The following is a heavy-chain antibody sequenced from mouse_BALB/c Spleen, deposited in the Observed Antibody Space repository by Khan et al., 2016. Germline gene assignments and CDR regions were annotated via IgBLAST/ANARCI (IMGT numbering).Heavy chain of an antibody. CDR3: SRTYDYDE. J-gene: IGHJ2*01. Sequence: EVQLQESGPELVKPGASVKISCKASGYTFTDYNIHWMKQSHGKSLEWIGYIYPHNGDTAYNQNLRSKATLNVDIYSNTANMELCGLTSEDSAVYYCSRTYDYDEWGQGTTLTVSS. D-gene: IGHD2-4*01. CDR2: IYPHNGDT. V-gene: IGHV1S29*02. CDR1: GYTFTDYN.